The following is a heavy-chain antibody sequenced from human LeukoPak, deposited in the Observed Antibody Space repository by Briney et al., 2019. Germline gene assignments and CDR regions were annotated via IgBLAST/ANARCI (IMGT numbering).Heavy chain of an antibody. CDR1: GFTFRSYR. CDR3: VREREEWEEQQIFDY. D-gene: IGHD1-26*01. J-gene: IGHJ4*02. Sequence: GGSLRLSCAASGFTFRSYRMRWVRQAPGKGLEGVAGIKHDGSKQYYVDSAKGRFTISRDNARNSLYLQMNILRVEDTGVFYCVREREEWEEQQIFDYWGQGPLATVSS. V-gene: IGHV3-7*01. CDR2: IKHDGSKQ.